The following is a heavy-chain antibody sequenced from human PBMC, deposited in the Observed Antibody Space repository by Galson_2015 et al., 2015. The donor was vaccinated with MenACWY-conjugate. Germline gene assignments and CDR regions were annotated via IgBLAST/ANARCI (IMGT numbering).Heavy chain of an antibody. CDR1: AFTFSSYA. CDR3: ARDIAVAGDYYYDGMDV. D-gene: IGHD6-19*01. Sequence: ASAFTFSSYAMHWVRQAPGKGLEWVAVISYDGSNKYYADSVKGRVTISRDNSKNTLYLQMNSLRGEDTAVYYCARDIAVAGDYYYDGMDVWGQGTMVTVS. V-gene: IGHV3-30*04. CDR2: ISYDGSNK. J-gene: IGHJ6*02.